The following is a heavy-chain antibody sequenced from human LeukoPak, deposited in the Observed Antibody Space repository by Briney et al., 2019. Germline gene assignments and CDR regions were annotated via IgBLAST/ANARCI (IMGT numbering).Heavy chain of an antibody. J-gene: IGHJ4*02. CDR3: ARGNGYFDWLLSEGYFDY. CDR2: IYYSGST. D-gene: IGHD3-9*01. V-gene: IGHV4-31*03. Sequence: PSETLSLTCTVSGGSISSGGYYWSWIRQPPGKGLEWIGYIYYSGSTYYNPSLKSRVTISVDTSKNQFSLKLSSVTAADTAVYYCARGNGYFDWLLSEGYFDYWGQGTLVTVSS. CDR1: GGSISSGGYY.